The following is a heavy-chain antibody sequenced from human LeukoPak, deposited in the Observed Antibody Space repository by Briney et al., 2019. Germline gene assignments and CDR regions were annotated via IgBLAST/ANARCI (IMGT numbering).Heavy chain of an antibody. J-gene: IGHJ4*02. CDR1: GYTFTGYY. CDR2: INPNSGGA. CDR3: ARDLEGYHYGSGNYPQ. D-gene: IGHD3-10*01. V-gene: IGHV1-2*02. Sequence: ASVKVSCKASGYTFTGYYIHWVRQAPEQGLEWMGFINPNSGGANYAQQFQGRVTMTRDTSISTAYMELSSLTSDDTAVYYCARDLEGYHYGSGNYPQWGQGTLVTVSS.